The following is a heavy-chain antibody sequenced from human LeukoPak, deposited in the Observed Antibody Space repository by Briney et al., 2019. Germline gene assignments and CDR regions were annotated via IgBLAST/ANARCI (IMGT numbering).Heavy chain of an antibody. J-gene: IGHJ4*02. Sequence: GGSLRLSCAASGFTVSSNYMSWVRQAPGKGLEWVAVISYDGSNKYYADSVKGRFTISRDNSKNTLYLQMNSLRAEDTAVYYCAKDRVWNSLDSWGQGTLVTVSS. CDR1: GFTVSSNY. V-gene: IGHV3-30*18. CDR3: AKDRVWNSLDS. D-gene: IGHD1-7*01. CDR2: ISYDGSNK.